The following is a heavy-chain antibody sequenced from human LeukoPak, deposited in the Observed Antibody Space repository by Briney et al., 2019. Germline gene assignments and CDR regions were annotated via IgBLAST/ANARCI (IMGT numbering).Heavy chain of an antibody. CDR3: ARDRSYYDILTGYYAQGNWFDP. Sequence: GASVRVSCKASGYTFTGYYMHWVRQAPGKGLEWMGWINPNSGGTNYAQKLKGRVTMTRDTSITTAYMELSSLRSDDTAVYYCARDRSYYDILTGYYAQGNWFDPWGQGTLVTVSS. J-gene: IGHJ5*02. CDR2: INPNSGGT. D-gene: IGHD3-9*01. V-gene: IGHV1-2*02. CDR1: GYTFTGYY.